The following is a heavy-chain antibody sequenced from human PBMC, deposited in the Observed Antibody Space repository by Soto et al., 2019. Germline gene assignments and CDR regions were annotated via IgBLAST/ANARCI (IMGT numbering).Heavy chain of an antibody. J-gene: IGHJ4*02. CDR3: ARYVGHCTNGVCLDY. V-gene: IGHV1-3*01. CDR2: INADNGDT. CDR1: GYTFTSYA. D-gene: IGHD2-8*01. Sequence: ASVKVSCKTSGYTFTSYAIHWVRQAPGQRLEWMGWINADNGDTKYSQKFSGRVTITRDTSANTAFMELSSLRSEDTAMYYCARYVGHCTNGVCLDYWGQGTLVTVSS.